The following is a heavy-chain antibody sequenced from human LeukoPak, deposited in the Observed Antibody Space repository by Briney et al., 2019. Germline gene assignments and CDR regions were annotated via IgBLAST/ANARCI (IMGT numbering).Heavy chain of an antibody. D-gene: IGHD1-26*01. CDR1: GFTFSNYA. Sequence: PGGSLRLSCAASGFTFSNYAMHWVRQAPGKGLEWVAVISDDGNNKYYEDSLKGRFAISRDNSKNTLYLQMNSLRPEDTAVYYCAKGSRELPIDYWGQGTLVTVSS. V-gene: IGHV3-30*18. J-gene: IGHJ4*02. CDR3: AKGSRELPIDY. CDR2: ISDDGNNK.